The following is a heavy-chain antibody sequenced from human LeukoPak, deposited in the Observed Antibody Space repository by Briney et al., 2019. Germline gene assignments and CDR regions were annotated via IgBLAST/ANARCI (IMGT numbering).Heavy chain of an antibody. J-gene: IGHJ3*02. CDR3: ARLYYYDTEAYAFDI. CDR2: INTNTGNP. Sequence: ASVKVSRKASGYTFTSYAMNWVRQAPGQGLEWMGWINTNTGNPTYAQGFTGRFVFSLDTSVSTAYLQISSLKAEDTAVYYCARLYYYDTEAYAFDIWGQGTMVTVSS. V-gene: IGHV7-4-1*02. D-gene: IGHD3-22*01. CDR1: GYTFTSYA.